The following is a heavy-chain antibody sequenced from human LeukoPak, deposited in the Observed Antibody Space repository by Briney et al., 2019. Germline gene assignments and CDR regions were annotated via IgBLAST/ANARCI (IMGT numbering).Heavy chain of an antibody. J-gene: IGHJ4*02. CDR3: AKDNAYCSGGSCIIDY. CDR1: GFTFSSYA. Sequence: PGGSLRLSCAASGFTFSSYAMHWVRQAPGKGLEWVAVISFDGDNKYYADSVKGRFTISRDNSKNTLYLQMNSLRAEDTAVYYCAKDNAYCSGGSCIIDYWGQGTLVTVSS. CDR2: ISFDGDNK. V-gene: IGHV3-30*04. D-gene: IGHD2-15*01.